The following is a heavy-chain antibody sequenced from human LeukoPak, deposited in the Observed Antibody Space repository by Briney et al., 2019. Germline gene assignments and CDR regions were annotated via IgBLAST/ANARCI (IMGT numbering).Heavy chain of an antibody. D-gene: IGHD6-19*01. Sequence: GGSLRLSCAASGFIFSSYGMHWVRQAPGKGLEWVAFIRYDGNTKYYADSVKGRFTISRDNAKNSLYLQMNSLRADDTAVYYCARLDASGLDYWGQGTLVTVSS. CDR2: IRYDGNTK. J-gene: IGHJ4*02. CDR3: ARLDASGLDY. V-gene: IGHV3-30*02. CDR1: GFIFSSYG.